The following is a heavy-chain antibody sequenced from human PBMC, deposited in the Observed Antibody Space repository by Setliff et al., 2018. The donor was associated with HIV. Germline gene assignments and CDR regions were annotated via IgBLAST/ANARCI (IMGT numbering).Heavy chain of an antibody. CDR3: AREGPPVDVAGRYLQH. CDR1: GFTFSNYW. V-gene: IGHV3-74*01. CDR2: IKTDSSST. D-gene: IGHD2-15*01. Sequence: PGGSLRLSCAVSGFTFSNYWMHWVRQVPGKGLEWASRIKTDSSSTDYADSVKGRFTISRDNGRNTLYLQMNSLRDEDSAVYHCAREGPPVDVAGRYLQHWGRGTLVTVSS. J-gene: IGHJ1*01.